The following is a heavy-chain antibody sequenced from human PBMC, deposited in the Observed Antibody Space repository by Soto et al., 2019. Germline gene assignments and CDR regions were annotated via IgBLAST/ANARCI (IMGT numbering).Heavy chain of an antibody. V-gene: IGHV3-23*01. Sequence: EVQLLESGGGLVQPGGSLRLSCAASGFSFSSYAMVWVRQAPGKGLEWVSVISARGGSLYFADSVKGRFTISRDNSKNVLSLEMNSLRAEDPATYFFAKGSIEYSASVDNWGQGTLVVVSS. D-gene: IGHD5-12*01. CDR1: GFSFSSYA. CDR3: AKGSIEYSASVDN. CDR2: ISARGGSL. J-gene: IGHJ4*02.